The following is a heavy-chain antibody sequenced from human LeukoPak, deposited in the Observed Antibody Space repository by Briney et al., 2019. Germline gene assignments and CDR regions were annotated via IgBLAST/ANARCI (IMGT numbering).Heavy chain of an antibody. Sequence: GASVKVSCRASGYTFTSYGISWVRQAPGQGLEWMGWISTYNGDTNYAQKLQGRVTMTTDTSTSTAYMELRSLRSDDTAVYYCAREGLGELTLDYWGQGTLVTVSS. V-gene: IGHV1-18*01. CDR1: GYTFTSYG. J-gene: IGHJ4*02. CDR2: ISTYNGDT. CDR3: AREGLGELTLDY. D-gene: IGHD3-16*01.